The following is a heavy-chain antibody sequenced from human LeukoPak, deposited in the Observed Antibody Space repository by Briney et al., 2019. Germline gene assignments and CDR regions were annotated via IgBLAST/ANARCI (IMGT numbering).Heavy chain of an antibody. CDR2: IKQDGSEK. Sequence: GGSLRLSCAASGFTFSSYWMSWVRQAPGKGLEWVANIKQDGSEKYYVDSVKGRFTISRDNSKNTLYLQMNSLRAEDTAVYYCAKENGYSPKNIDYWGQGTLVTVSS. V-gene: IGHV3-7*01. CDR1: GFTFSSYW. CDR3: AKENGYSPKNIDY. D-gene: IGHD5-24*01. J-gene: IGHJ4*02.